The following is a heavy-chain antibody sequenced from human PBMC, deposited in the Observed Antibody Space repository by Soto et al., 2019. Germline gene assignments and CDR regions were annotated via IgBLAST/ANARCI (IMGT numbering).Heavy chain of an antibody. CDR3: ATQGFGVLHGLVDV. V-gene: IGHV4-61*08. J-gene: IGHJ6*02. D-gene: IGHD3-10*01. CDR2: MSYSGYT. CDR1: GGSISSVGDS. Sequence: SETLSLTCAVAGGSISSVGDSCSWIRQTPGKGLEWIGYMSYSGYTSYNPSLKSRVIISVDTSKNQFSLSLTSVTAADTAVYYCATQGFGVLHGLVDVWGQGPTVTVSS.